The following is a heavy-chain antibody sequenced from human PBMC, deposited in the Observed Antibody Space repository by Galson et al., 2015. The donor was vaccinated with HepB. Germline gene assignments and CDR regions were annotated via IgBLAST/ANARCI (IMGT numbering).Heavy chain of an antibody. Sequence: SVKVSCKASGYTFTSYGISWVRQAPGQGLEWMGWISAYNGNTNYAQKLQGRVTMTTDTSTSTAYMELSSLRSEDTAVYYCARGDPFDSSGLNWFDPWGQGTLVTVSS. J-gene: IGHJ5*02. CDR1: GYTFTSYG. V-gene: IGHV1-18*04. D-gene: IGHD3-22*01. CDR3: ARGDPFDSSGLNWFDP. CDR2: ISAYNGNT.